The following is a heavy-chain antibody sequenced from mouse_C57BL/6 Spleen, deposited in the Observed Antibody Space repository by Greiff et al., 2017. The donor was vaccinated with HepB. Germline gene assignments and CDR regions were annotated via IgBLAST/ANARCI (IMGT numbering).Heavy chain of an antibody. Sequence: QVQLQQSGPELVKPGASVKISCKASGYAFSSSWMNWVKQRPGKGLEWIGRIYPGDGDTNYNGKFKGKATLTADKSSSTAYMQLSSLTSEDSAVYVCAREAYGNSPFAYWGQGTLVTVSA. V-gene: IGHV1-82*01. CDR3: AREAYGNSPFAY. CDR1: GYAFSSSW. J-gene: IGHJ3*01. CDR2: IYPGDGDT. D-gene: IGHD2-1*01.